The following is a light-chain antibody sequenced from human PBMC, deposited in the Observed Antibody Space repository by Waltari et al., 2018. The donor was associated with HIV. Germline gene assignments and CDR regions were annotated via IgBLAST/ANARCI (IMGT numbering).Light chain of an antibody. J-gene: IGLJ3*02. CDR3: GTWDSSLSAGV. CDR1: SSNIGNNY. CDR2: DKN. Sequence: QSVLTQPPSVSAAPGQKVTISCSGSSSNIGNNYVSWYQQRPGTAPKLLIYDKNKRPSGMPDRCSGSKSGTSATLGITGLQTGDEADYYCGTWDSSLSAGVFGGGTKLTVL. V-gene: IGLV1-51*01.